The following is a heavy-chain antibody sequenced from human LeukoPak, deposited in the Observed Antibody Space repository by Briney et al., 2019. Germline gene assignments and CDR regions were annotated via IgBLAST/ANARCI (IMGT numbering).Heavy chain of an antibody. Sequence: PGGSLRLSCVGSGFNFRSYAMTRVRQAPGKGLEWVSGVSDSGGTTYYADSVKGRITVFRDNSKYTLYLQMTSLTVEDTAVYFCALGYAMNYWGQGTLVTVSS. D-gene: IGHD2-2*01. CDR1: GFNFRSYA. CDR2: VSDSGGTT. CDR3: ALGYAMNY. J-gene: IGHJ4*02. V-gene: IGHV3-23*01.